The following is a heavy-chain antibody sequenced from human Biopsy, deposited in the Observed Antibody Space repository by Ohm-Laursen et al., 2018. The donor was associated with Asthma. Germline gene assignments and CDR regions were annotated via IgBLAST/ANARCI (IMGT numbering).Heavy chain of an antibody. CDR3: VRQSGYRSGWPKLLFVYYGMDV. CDR2: IYYSGST. Sequence: SQTLSLTCAVSGGSINIGDYYWSWIRQHPVKGLEWIGHIYYSGSTYYNPSLKSRVSISLDTSKNQFSLSLTYVTAADTAQYYCVRQSGYRSGWPKLLFVYYGMDVWGPGTTVTVSS. CDR1: GGSINIGDYY. D-gene: IGHD6-19*01. J-gene: IGHJ6*02. V-gene: IGHV4-31*11.